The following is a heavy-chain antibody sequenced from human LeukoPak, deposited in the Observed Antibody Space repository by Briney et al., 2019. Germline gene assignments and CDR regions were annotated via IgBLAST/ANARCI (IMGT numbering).Heavy chain of an antibody. D-gene: IGHD3-10*01. CDR3: AKDGDGSGTTNLFDY. CDR2: ITYDGAFDGGKT. J-gene: IGHJ4*02. Sequence: HSGGSLRLSCEASGLSLSNYPMHWVRQAPGKGLEWITLITYDGAFDGGKTYYADSVKGRFTISRDNSKNTLYLQMNSLRAEDTSVYYCAKDGDGSGTTNLFDYWGQGTLVTVSS. CDR1: GLSLSNYP. V-gene: IGHV3-30*07.